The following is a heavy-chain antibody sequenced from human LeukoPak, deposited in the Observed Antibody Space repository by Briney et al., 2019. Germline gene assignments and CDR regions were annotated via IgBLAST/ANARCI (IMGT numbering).Heavy chain of an antibody. CDR2: ISAYNGNT. Sequence: ASVKVSCKASGYTFTSYGISWVRQAPGQGLEWMGWISAYNGNTNYAQKLQGRVTMTTDTSTSTAYMELSSLRSEDTAVYYCARFRRGSSTRRYYDYVWGSSTRLYFDYWGQGTLVTVSS. CDR1: GYTFTSYG. CDR3: ARFRRGSSTRRYYDYVWGSSTRLYFDY. D-gene: IGHD3-16*01. J-gene: IGHJ4*02. V-gene: IGHV1-18*01.